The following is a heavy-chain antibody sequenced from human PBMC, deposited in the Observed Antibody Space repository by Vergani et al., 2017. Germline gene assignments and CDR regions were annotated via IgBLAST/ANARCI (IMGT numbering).Heavy chain of an antibody. CDR3: ARVLLNNYYASSGSMDF. V-gene: IGHV1-18*01. Sequence: QVQLVQSGAEVKKPGASVKVSCKASGYTFTSYGISWVRQAPGQGLEWMGWISAYNGNTNYAQKLQGRVTMTTDTSTSTAYMELRSLRSDDTAVYYCARVLLNNYYASSGSMDFWGQGTTVTVSS. CDR2: ISAYNGNT. J-gene: IGHJ6*02. D-gene: IGHD3-22*01. CDR1: GYTFTSYG.